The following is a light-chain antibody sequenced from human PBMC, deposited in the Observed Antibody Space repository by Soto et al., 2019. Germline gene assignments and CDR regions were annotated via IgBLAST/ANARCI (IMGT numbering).Light chain of an antibody. CDR3: QQYYSYPYT. Sequence: AIRMTQSPSSFSASTGDRVTITCRASQGISSYLAWYQQKPGKAPKLLIYAASTLQSGVPSRFSGSGSGTDFTLTISCLQSADFATYYCQQYYSYPYTFGQGTKLEIK. J-gene: IGKJ2*01. V-gene: IGKV1-8*01. CDR1: QGISSY. CDR2: AAS.